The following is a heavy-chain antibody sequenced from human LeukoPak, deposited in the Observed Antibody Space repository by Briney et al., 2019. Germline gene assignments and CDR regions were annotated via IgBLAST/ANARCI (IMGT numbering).Heavy chain of an antibody. CDR3: AKDNLSYGGSFHFDF. D-gene: IGHD3-10*01. Sequence: GGSLRLSCAASGFTFSSYSKNWVRHAPGKGLERVSSISSSSSYIYYADSVKGRFTISRDNSKNTLYLQMNSLRAEDTAVYYCAKDNLSYGGSFHFDFWGQGTLVTVSS. CDR2: ISSSSSYI. J-gene: IGHJ4*02. CDR1: GFTFSSYS. V-gene: IGHV3-21*04.